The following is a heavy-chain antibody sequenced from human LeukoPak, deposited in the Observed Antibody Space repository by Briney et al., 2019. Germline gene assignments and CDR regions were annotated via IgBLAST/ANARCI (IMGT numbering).Heavy chain of an antibody. D-gene: IGHD2-2*01. Sequence: PGRSLRLSCTASGFKFDDYAMNWVRQPPGKGLEWVSGISWNGGNKGYADSVKGRFTISRDNAKNSVYLVMDSLRPDDTARYYCAKDGGSCGTWNYMDFWGSGTTVIVS. CDR2: ISWNGGNK. CDR3: AKDGGSCGTWNYMDF. V-gene: IGHV3-9*01. J-gene: IGHJ6*03. CDR1: GFKFDDYA.